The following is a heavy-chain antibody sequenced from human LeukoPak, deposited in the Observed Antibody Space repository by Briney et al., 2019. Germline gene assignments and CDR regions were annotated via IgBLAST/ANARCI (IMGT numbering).Heavy chain of an antibody. J-gene: IGHJ4*02. Sequence: SETLSLTCTVSGGSMTNYYWSWIRQPAGKGLEWVGRIYSSGSPNYNPSLKSRVTISVDTSKIQFSLHLSSVTAADTAVYYCARVGCSNSYCYVRGMDYWGQGTLVTVSS. CDR1: GGSMTNYY. CDR3: ARVGCSNSYCYVRGMDY. V-gene: IGHV4-4*07. D-gene: IGHD3-10*02. CDR2: IYSSGSP.